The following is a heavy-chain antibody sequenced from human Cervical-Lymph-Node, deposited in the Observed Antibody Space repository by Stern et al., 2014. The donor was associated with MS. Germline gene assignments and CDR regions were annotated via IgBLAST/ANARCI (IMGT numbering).Heavy chain of an antibody. CDR3: ARVASSSVNWFDP. J-gene: IGHJ5*02. CDR1: GGTFSSYA. Sequence: VQLVESGAEVKTPGSSVKVSCKASGGTFSSYAISWVRQAPGQGLEWLGGIIPIFGTANYAQKFQGRVTITADESTSTAYMELSSLRSEDTAVYYCARVASSSVNWFDPWGQGTLVTVSS. V-gene: IGHV1-69*01. CDR2: IIPIFGTA. D-gene: IGHD6-6*01.